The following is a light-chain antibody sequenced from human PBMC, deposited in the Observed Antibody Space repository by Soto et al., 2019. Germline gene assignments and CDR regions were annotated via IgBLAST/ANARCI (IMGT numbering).Light chain of an antibody. Sequence: DIVMTQSPATLSLSPGEGATLSCRASQSVGSYLSWYQQKPGQAPRLLIYGASTRATGIPPRFSGSGSGTDFTLTISSLQPEDFAVYYCQQDYKFPWTFGQGTKLDIK. V-gene: IGKV3D-7*01. J-gene: IGKJ1*01. CDR2: GAS. CDR3: QQDYKFPWT. CDR1: QSVGSY.